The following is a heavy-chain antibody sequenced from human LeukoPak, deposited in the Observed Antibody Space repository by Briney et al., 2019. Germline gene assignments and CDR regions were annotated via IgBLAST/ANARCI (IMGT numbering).Heavy chain of an antibody. CDR1: GGSFSGYY. Sequence: SETLSLTCAVYGGSFSGYYWSWIRQPPGKGLEWIGEINHSGSTNYNPSLKSRVTISVDTSKNQFSLKLSSVTAADTAVYYCAGGGLIGFGNYYYYYGMDVWGQGTTVTVSS. J-gene: IGHJ6*02. D-gene: IGHD1-14*01. V-gene: IGHV4-34*01. CDR2: INHSGST. CDR3: AGGGLIGFGNYYYYYGMDV.